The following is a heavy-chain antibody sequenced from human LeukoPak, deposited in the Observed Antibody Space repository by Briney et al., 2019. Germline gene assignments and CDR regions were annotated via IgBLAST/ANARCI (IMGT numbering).Heavy chain of an antibody. J-gene: IGHJ4*02. V-gene: IGHV1-2*02. D-gene: IGHD6-19*01. CDR1: GYTYTGYY. CDR2: INPNSGGT. CDR3: ARMEVAGTSY. Sequence: ASVKVSCKASGYTYTGYYMHWVRQAPGQGLEWMGWINPNSGGTNYAQKFQGRVTMTRDTSISTAYMELSRLRSDDTAVYYCARMEVAGTSYWGQGTLVTVSS.